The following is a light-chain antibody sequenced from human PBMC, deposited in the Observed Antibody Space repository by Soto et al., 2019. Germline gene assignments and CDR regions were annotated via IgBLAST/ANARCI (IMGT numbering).Light chain of an antibody. CDR3: QSADSSGASVV. Sequence: SYELTQPPSVSVSPGQTARITCSGDALPKQYAHWYQQRPGQAPVLMIYKDTERPSGIPDRFSGSSSGTTVTLTISGVRADDEADYHCQSADSSGASVVFGGGTRSPS. V-gene: IGLV3-25*03. J-gene: IGLJ2*01. CDR2: KDT. CDR1: ALPKQY.